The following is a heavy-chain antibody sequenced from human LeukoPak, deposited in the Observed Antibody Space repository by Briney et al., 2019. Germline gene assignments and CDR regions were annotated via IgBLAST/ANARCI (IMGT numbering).Heavy chain of an antibody. CDR1: GFTFSNYG. J-gene: IGHJ4*02. CDR3: AKIRAYYYLDQ. CDR2: ISYDGSNK. D-gene: IGHD2/OR15-2a*01. Sequence: GGSLRLSCAASGFTFSNYGMQWVRQAPGKGLEWVTFISYDGSNKYYADSVKGRFTISRTNSKNTLYLQMNSLSPEDTAVYYGAKIRAYYYLDQWGQGTLVTVSS. V-gene: IGHV3-30*18.